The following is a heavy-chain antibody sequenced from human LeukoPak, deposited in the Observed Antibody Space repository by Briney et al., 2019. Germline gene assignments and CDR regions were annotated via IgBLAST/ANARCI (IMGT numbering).Heavy chain of an antibody. Sequence: PSETLSLTCTVSGGSISSYYWSWIRQPPGKGLEGIGYIYYSGNTNYNPSLKSRVTISVDTSKNQFSLKLSSVTAADTAVYYCARGVYIAAAEYAYWGQGTLVTAAS. CDR3: ARGVYIAAAEYAY. V-gene: IGHV4-59*01. CDR1: GGSISSYY. J-gene: IGHJ4*02. D-gene: IGHD6-13*01. CDR2: IYYSGNT.